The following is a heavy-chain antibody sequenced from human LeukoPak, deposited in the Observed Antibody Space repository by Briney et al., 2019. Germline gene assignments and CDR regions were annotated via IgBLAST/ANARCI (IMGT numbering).Heavy chain of an antibody. V-gene: IGHV1-18*04. J-gene: IGHJ4*02. CDR2: ISAYNGNT. CDR1: GYTFTSYG. Sequence: ASVKVSCKASGYTFTSYGISWVRQAPGQGLEWMGWISAYNGNTDYAQKLQGRVTMTTDTSTSTAYMELRSLRSDDTAVYYWANDPRAARGPQSDYWGQGTVITVS. CDR3: ANDPRAARGPQSDY. D-gene: IGHD6-13*01.